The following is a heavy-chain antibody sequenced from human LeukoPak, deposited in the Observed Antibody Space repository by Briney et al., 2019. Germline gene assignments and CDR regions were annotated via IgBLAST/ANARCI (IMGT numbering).Heavy chain of an antibody. CDR1: GFTFSDYG. J-gene: IGHJ4*02. CDR2: IRFDGTNK. V-gene: IGHV3-30*02. Sequence: GGSLRLSCAASGFTFSDYGMHWVRQPPGKGLEWVAFIRFDGTNKYYADSVKGRFNIYRDNSKNTLFLRMNSLRHEDTAVYYCAKASSGGKVRGFYYFDNWGQGILVTVSS. CDR3: AKASSGGKVRGFYYFDN. D-gene: IGHD3-10*01.